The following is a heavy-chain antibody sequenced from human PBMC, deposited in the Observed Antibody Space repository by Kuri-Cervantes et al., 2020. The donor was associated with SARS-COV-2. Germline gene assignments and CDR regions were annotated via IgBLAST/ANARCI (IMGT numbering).Heavy chain of an antibody. CDR3: ARGGPGEPLLEWLFVDGLYYYGMDV. CDR1: GGTFSSYG. D-gene: IGHD3-3*01. V-gene: IGHV1-18*01. CDR2: ISAYNGNT. Sequence: ASVKVSCKASGGTFSSYGISWVRQAPGQGLEWMGWISAYNGNTNYAQKLQGRVTMTTDTSTSTAYMELRSLRSDDTAVYYCARGGPGEPLLEWLFVDGLYYYGMDVWGQGTTVTVSS. J-gene: IGHJ6*02.